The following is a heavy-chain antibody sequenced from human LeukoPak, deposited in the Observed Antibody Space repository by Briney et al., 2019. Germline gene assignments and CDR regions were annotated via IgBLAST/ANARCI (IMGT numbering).Heavy chain of an antibody. CDR2: IYHSGST. V-gene: IGHV4-30-2*01. CDR3: ARDLHSSSWSEWYFDL. CDR1: GGSISSGGYY. J-gene: IGHJ2*01. Sequence: PSQTLSLTCTVSGGSISSGGYYWSWIRQPPGKGLEWIGYIYHSGSTYYNPSLKSRVTISVDRSKNQFSLKLSSVTAADTAVYYRARDLHSSSWSEWYFDLWGRGTLVTVSS. D-gene: IGHD6-13*01.